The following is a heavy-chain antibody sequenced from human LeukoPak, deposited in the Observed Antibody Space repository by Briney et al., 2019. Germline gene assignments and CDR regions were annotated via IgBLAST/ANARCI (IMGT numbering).Heavy chain of an antibody. Sequence: SETLSLTCNVSGGSIRGYYWSWIRQPPEKGLEWLGYIYSSGSTNYNPSLKSRVTMSVDTSKNQFSLRVTSVTAADTAVYYCGRFGLKNWNYVDYWGQGTLVTVSS. D-gene: IGHD3/OR15-3a*01. CDR3: GRFGLKNWNYVDY. CDR2: IYSSGST. J-gene: IGHJ4*02. V-gene: IGHV4-59*12. CDR1: GGSIRGYY.